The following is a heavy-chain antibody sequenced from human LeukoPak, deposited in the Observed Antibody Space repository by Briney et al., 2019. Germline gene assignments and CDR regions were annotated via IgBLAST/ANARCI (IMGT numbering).Heavy chain of an antibody. Sequence: GGSLRLSCAASGFTFSSCGIHWVRQAPGKGLEWVAVISYDGSNKYYADSVKGRFTVSRDNSKNTLYLQMNSLRGEDTAVYYCAKEAYYHLSAAHPGDYWGQGTLVTVSS. CDR1: GFTFSSCG. CDR3: AKEAYYHLSAAHPGDY. CDR2: ISYDGSNK. V-gene: IGHV3-30*18. D-gene: IGHD3-3*02. J-gene: IGHJ4*02.